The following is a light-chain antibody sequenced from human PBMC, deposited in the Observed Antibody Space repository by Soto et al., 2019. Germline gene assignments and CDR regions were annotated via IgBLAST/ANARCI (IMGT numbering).Light chain of an antibody. V-gene: IGLV2-14*03. CDR2: DVT. CDR3: TSYTSSITYV. CDR1: SSDVGGYNF. J-gene: IGLJ1*01. Sequence: QSVLTQPASVSGSPGQSITISCTGTSSDVGGYNFVSWYQHHPGKAPRLIIYDVTNRPSGISNRFSGSKSGNTASLTISGLQAEDEPDSYCTSYTSSITYVFGTGT.